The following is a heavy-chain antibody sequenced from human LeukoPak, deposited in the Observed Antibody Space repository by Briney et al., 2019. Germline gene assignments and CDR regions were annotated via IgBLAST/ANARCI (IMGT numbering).Heavy chain of an antibody. Sequence: GGSLRLSCAASGFTFSSYAMSWVRQAPGKGLEWVSAISGSGGSTYYADSVKGRFTISRDNSKNTLYLQMNSLRAEDTAVYYCARGDSSGWYLFWGQGTLVTVSS. J-gene: IGHJ4*02. V-gene: IGHV3-23*01. CDR2: ISGSGGST. D-gene: IGHD6-19*01. CDR1: GFTFSSYA. CDR3: ARGDSSGWYLF.